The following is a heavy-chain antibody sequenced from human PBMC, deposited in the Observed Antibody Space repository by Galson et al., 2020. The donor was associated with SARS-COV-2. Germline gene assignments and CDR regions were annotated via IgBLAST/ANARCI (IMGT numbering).Heavy chain of an antibody. CDR3: ATAYAVAGRGHWFDT. CDR2: FDPEDGET. CDR1: GYTLTELS. Sequence: ASVKVSCKVSGYTLTELSMHWVRQAPGKGLEWMGGFDPEDGETIYAQKFQGRVTMTEDTSTDTAYMELSSLRSEDTAVYYCATAYAVAGRGHWFDTWGQGTLVTGSS. D-gene: IGHD6-19*01. V-gene: IGHV1-24*01. J-gene: IGHJ5*02.